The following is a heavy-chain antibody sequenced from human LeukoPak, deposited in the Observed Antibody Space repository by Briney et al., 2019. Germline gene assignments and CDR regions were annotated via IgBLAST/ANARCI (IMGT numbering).Heavy chain of an antibody. CDR1: GFTFSNYS. V-gene: IGHV3-21*01. D-gene: IGHD3-10*01. CDR3: ARGDRSGNYYGSGSP. J-gene: IGHJ5*02. CDR2: ISSSSSYI. Sequence: PGGSLRLSCAASGFTFSNYSMNWVRQAPGKGLEWVSSISSSSSYIYYADSVKGRFTISRDNAKNSLYLQMNSLRAEDTAVYYCARGDRSGNYYGSGSPWGQGTLVTVSS.